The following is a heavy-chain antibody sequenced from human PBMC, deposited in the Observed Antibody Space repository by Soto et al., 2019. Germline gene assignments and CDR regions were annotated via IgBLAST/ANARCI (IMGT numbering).Heavy chain of an antibody. V-gene: IGHV1-24*01. CDR1: GYTLTELS. J-gene: IGHJ6*02. Sequence: GASVKVSCKVSGYTLTELSMHCVRQAPGKGLEWMGGFDPEDGETIYAQKFQGRVTMTEDTSTDTAYMELSSLRSEDTAVYYCATQWLVTRYYYGMDVWVQGTTVTVSS. D-gene: IGHD6-19*01. CDR3: ATQWLVTRYYYGMDV. CDR2: FDPEDGET.